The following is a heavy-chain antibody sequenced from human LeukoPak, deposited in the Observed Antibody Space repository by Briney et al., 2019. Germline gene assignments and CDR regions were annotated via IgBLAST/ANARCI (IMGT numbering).Heavy chain of an antibody. CDR3: AYIWSDFPGGS. J-gene: IGHJ5*02. D-gene: IGHD3-3*01. CDR2: ISSDSSST. V-gene: IGHV3-23*01. Sequence: GGSLRLSCAASGFTFNNYAMSWVRQAPGKGLEWVSAISSDSSSTYYANSVKGRFTISRDNSKNTLYLQMDSLRAEDTAVYYCAYIWSDFPGGSWGQGPLVTVSS. CDR1: GFTFNNYA.